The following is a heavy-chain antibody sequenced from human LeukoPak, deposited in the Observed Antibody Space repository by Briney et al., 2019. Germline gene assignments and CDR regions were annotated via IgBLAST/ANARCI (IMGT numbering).Heavy chain of an antibody. Sequence: GGSLRLSCAASGFTFSSYWMHWVRQAPGKGLVWVARTNSDGSSTIYADSVKGRFTISRDNAKNTLYLQMNSLRAEDTAVYYCASAFSSSSGRWFDPWGQGTLVTVSS. V-gene: IGHV3-74*01. CDR1: GFTFSSYW. CDR2: TNSDGSST. J-gene: IGHJ5*02. D-gene: IGHD6-6*01. CDR3: ASAFSSSSGRWFDP.